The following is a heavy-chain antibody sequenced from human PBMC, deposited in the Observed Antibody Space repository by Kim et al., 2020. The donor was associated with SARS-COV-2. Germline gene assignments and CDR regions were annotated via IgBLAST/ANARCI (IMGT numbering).Heavy chain of an antibody. Sequence: SQTLSLTCAVYGGSFSGYYWSWIRQPPGKGLEWIGEINHSGSTNYNPSLKSRVTISVDTSKNQFSLKLSSVTAADTAVYYCARGLSWQWLDNGWYYFDYWGQGTLVTVSS. CDR1: GGSFSGYY. D-gene: IGHD6-19*01. J-gene: IGHJ4*02. CDR3: ARGLSWQWLDNGWYYFDY. CDR2: INHSGST. V-gene: IGHV4-34*01.